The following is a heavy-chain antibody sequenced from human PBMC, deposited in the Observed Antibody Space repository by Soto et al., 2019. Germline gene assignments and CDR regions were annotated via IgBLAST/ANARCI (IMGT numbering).Heavy chain of an antibody. V-gene: IGHV3-30*18. D-gene: IGHD3-3*01. CDR2: ISYDEANK. Sequence: QVQLVESGGGVVQPERSLRLSCAASGFTFIFYGIHWVRQAPGKGLEWVAVISYDEANKEYADSVKGRFIISRDNSKKTVDLQMNSLRVEDTAVYYCVKFQGGSNDFWREYPSGMDVWGLGTTVIVSS. CDR1: GFTFIFYG. CDR3: VKFQGGSNDFWREYPSGMDV. J-gene: IGHJ6*02.